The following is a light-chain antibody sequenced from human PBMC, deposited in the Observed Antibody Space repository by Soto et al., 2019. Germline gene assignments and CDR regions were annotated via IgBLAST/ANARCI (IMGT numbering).Light chain of an antibody. CDR2: KAS. Sequence: DIQMTQSPSTLSASVGDRVTITCRASQTINSWLAWYQQKPGKAPNLLIYKASRLESGVPSRFSGSGSGTEFTLTISSLQPDDFATYYCQQCNTYWTFGQGTKVEIK. V-gene: IGKV1-5*03. CDR3: QQCNTYWT. CDR1: QTINSW. J-gene: IGKJ1*01.